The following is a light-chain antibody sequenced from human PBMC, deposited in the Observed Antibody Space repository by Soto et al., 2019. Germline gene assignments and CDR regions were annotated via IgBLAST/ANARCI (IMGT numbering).Light chain of an antibody. V-gene: IGKV4-1*01. CDR2: WAS. CDR3: QQYYSTPY. CDR1: QSVLYSSNNKNY. J-gene: IGKJ5*01. Sequence: DIVMTQSPDSLAVSLGERATINCKSSQSVLYSSNNKNYLAWYQQKPGQPPKLLIYWASTRESGVPDRFSGSGSVTDFTLTISSLHAEDVAIYYWQQYYSTPYFGQWTLLEIK.